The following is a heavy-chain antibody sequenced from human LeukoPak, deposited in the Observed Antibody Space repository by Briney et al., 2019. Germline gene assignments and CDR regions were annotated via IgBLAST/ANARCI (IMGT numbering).Heavy chain of an antibody. CDR2: INPSGGST. D-gene: IGHD5-24*01. V-gene: IGHV1-46*01. CDR1: GYTFTSYY. CDR3: ARGEMATNPDLYYFDY. Sequence: ASVKVSCKASGYTFTSYYMHWVRQAPGQGLEWMGIINPSGGSTSYAQKFQGRVTMTRDTSTSTVYMELSSLRSEDTAVYYCARGEMATNPDLYYFDYWGQGTLVTVSS. J-gene: IGHJ4*02.